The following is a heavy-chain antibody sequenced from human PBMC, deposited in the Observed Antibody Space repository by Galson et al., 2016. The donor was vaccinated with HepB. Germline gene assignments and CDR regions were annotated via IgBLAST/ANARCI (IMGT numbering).Heavy chain of an antibody. Sequence: SLRLSCAASGFLFDDYAMHWVRQGPGKGLDWVSYINWNGDSTDYADSVKGRFTISRDNARNSLYLQMSSLRAEDTGFYYCVKDKVPVRSDLNFDYWGQGTLVTVSS. CDR2: INWNGDST. J-gene: IGHJ4*02. CDR3: VKDKVPVRSDLNFDY. CDR1: GFLFDDYA. V-gene: IGHV3-9*01.